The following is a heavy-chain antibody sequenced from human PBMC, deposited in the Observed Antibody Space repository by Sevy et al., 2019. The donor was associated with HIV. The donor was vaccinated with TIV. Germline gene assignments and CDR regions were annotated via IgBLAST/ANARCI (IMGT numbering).Heavy chain of an antibody. CDR3: AKVDIAAPATAWFDP. V-gene: IGHV3-23*01. CDR1: GFTFSSFA. J-gene: IGHJ5*02. D-gene: IGHD6-13*01. Sequence: GGSLRLSCAASGFTFSSFAMSWVRQAPGKGLEWVSAISGSGGSTYYADSVRGRFTISRDNSKNTLYLQMNSLRAEDTAVYYCAKVDIAAPATAWFDPWGQGTLVTVSS. CDR2: ISGSGGST.